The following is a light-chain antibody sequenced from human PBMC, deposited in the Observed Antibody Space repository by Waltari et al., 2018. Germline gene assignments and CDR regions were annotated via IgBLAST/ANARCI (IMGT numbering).Light chain of an antibody. CDR1: SLRRYS. Sequence: SSELTQDPLVSVALGQTVRITCQVDSLRRYSASWYQQKPGQAPVLVIYSKNIRPSGIPDRFSGSSSGNTASLTITGAQAEDEADYYCNSRDSSGTLLLFGGGTSVTVL. V-gene: IGLV3-19*01. CDR3: NSRDSSGTLLL. J-gene: IGLJ2*01. CDR2: SKN.